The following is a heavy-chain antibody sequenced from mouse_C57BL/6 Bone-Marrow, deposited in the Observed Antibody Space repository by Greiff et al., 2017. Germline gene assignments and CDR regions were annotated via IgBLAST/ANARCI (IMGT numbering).Heavy chain of an antibody. CDR1: GYTFTSYC. D-gene: IGHD1-1*01. CDR3: EGIDYYGSSYAMDY. CDR2: IDPYSGGT. Sequence: VQLQQPGAELVKPGASVKLSCKASGYTFTSYCMHWVKQRPGRGLEWIGRIDPYSGGTKYNEKFKSKATLTVDKPSSTAYMQLRSLTSEDSAVYDGEGIDYYGSSYAMDYWGQGTSVTVSS. V-gene: IGHV1-72*01. J-gene: IGHJ4*01.